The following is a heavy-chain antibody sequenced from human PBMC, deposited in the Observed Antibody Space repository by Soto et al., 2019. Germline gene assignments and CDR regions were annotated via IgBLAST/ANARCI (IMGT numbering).Heavy chain of an antibody. J-gene: IGHJ6*03. V-gene: IGHV4-39*01. CDR2: IYYSGST. CDR1: GGSISSSSYY. Sequence: SETLSLTCTVSGGSISSSSYYWGWIRQPPGKGLEWIGSIYYSGSTYYNPSLKSRVTISVDTSKNQFSLKLSSVTAADTAVYYCAGAWAEYYYYYMDVWGKGTTVTVSS. D-gene: IGHD3-16*01. CDR3: AGAWAEYYYYYMDV.